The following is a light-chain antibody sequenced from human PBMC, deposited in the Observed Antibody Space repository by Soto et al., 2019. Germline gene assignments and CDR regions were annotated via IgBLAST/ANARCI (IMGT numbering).Light chain of an antibody. CDR1: RYIRTA. Sequence: IQLTQSPSSLSASVGDRVTITCRASRYIRTALSWYQHRPGQAPKVLICVASSLQSGVPSRFSGSGYGTDFTLTISSLRPEDFATYYCLQDYNYPWTFGQGTRWIS. CDR2: VAS. CDR3: LQDYNYPWT. V-gene: IGKV1-6*01. J-gene: IGKJ1*01.